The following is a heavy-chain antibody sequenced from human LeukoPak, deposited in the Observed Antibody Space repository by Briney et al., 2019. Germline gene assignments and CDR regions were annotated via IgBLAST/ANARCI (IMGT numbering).Heavy chain of an antibody. V-gene: IGHV4-34*01. D-gene: IGHD3-10*01. CDR1: GGSFSGYY. J-gene: IGHJ4*02. Sequence: SETLSLTCVVYGGSFSGYYWSWIRQPPGKGLEWIGEINHSGSTNYNPSLKSRVTISVDTSKNQFSLKLSSVTAADTAVYYCAGAHYYGSGSYPYYFDYWGQGTLVTVSS. CDR3: AGAHYYGSGSYPYYFDY. CDR2: INHSGST.